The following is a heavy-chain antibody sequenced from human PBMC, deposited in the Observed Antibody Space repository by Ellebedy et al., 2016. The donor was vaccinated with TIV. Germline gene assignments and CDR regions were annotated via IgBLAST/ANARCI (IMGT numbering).Heavy chain of an antibody. J-gene: IGHJ4*02. CDR3: ARATAGFDY. Sequence: PGGSLRLSCAASGFTFSSFDMRWVRQATGKGLEWVSAIGTAGDTYYAGSVKGRFTISRENAKKSLYLQMNSLRAEDTAVYYCARATAGFDYWGQGTLVTVSS. D-gene: IGHD1-1*01. V-gene: IGHV3-13*01. CDR1: GFTFSSFD. CDR2: IGTAGDT.